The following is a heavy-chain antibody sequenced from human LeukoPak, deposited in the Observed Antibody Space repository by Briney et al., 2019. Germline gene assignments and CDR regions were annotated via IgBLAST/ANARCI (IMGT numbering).Heavy chain of an antibody. CDR2: IYTTGST. V-gene: IGHV4-61*02. CDR3: ARDGAWAFDI. D-gene: IGHD3-16*01. J-gene: IGHJ3*02. CDR1: GGSITRGGYY. Sequence: PSQTLSLTCTVSGGSITRGGYYWSWIRQPAGKGLEWIGRIYTTGSTNYSPSLKSRVTVSLDTPKNQFSLNLTSVTAADTAVYYCARDGAWAFDIWGQGTMVTVSS.